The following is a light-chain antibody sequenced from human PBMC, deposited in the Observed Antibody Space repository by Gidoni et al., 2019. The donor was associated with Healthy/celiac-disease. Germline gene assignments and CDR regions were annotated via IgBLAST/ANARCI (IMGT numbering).Light chain of an antibody. V-gene: IGKV1-5*03. CDR3: QQYNRYSMYT. J-gene: IGKJ2*01. Sequence: IQLTHSPSTLSASVGDRVTITCRASQSISSWLAWYQQKPGKAPKLLIYKASSLESGVPSRFSGSGSGTEFTLTISSLQPDDFATYYCQQYNRYSMYTFGQXTKLEIK. CDR1: QSISSW. CDR2: KAS.